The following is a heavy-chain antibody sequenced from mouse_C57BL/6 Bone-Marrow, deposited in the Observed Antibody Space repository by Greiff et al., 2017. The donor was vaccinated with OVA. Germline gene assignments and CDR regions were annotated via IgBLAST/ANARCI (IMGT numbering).Heavy chain of an antibody. CDR1: GYTFTDYY. V-gene: IGHV1-19*01. D-gene: IGHD2-5*01. J-gene: IGHJ1*03. CDR2: INPYNGGT. Sequence: EVQLQQSGPVLVKPGASVKMSCKASGYTFTDYYMNWVKQSHGKSLEWIGVINPYNGGTSYNQKFKGKATLTVDKSSSTAYMELNSLTSEDSAVYYCASPPYYSTPYWYFDVWGTGTTVTVSS. CDR3: ASPPYYSTPYWYFDV.